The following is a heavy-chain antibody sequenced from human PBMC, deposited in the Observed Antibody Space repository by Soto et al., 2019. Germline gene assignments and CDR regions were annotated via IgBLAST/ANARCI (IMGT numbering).Heavy chain of an antibody. CDR2: ISSSGSTI. CDR1: GFTFSDYY. CDR3: ASPTYYDFWSGYRVDFDY. D-gene: IGHD3-3*01. Sequence: PGGSLSLSCAASGFTFSDYYMSWIRQAPGKGLEWVSYISSSGSTIYYADSVKGRFTISRDNAKNSLYLQMNSLRAEDTAVYYCASPTYYDFWSGYRVDFDYWVQGTLVTVSS. V-gene: IGHV3-11*01. J-gene: IGHJ4*02.